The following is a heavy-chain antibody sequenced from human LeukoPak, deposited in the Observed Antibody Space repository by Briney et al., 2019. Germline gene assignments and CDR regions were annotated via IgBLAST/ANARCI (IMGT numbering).Heavy chain of an antibody. CDR1: GGSISSYY. Sequence: SETLSLTCTASGGSISSYYWSWIRQPPGKGLEWIGYIYYSGSTNYNPSLKSRVTISVDTSKNQFSLKLSSVTAADTAVYYCARARYYDSSGYYYSGVSVYYFDYWGQGTLVTVSS. D-gene: IGHD3-22*01. V-gene: IGHV4-59*01. J-gene: IGHJ4*02. CDR3: ARARYYDSSGYYYSGVSVYYFDY. CDR2: IYYSGST.